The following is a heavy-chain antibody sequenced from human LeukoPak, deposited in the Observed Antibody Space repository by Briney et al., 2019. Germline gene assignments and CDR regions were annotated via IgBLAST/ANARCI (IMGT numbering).Heavy chain of an antibody. CDR1: GLPFSSYA. Sequence: GGSRRLSWAASGLPFSSYAMHWVRQAPGKGLEWVAVISYDGSNKYYADSVKGRFTISRDNAKKSLYLQMNSLKAEDTAVYYCARDGRDGYNGYFDPWGQGTLVTVSS. CDR2: ISYDGSNK. V-gene: IGHV3-30*04. CDR3: ARDGRDGYNGYFDP. J-gene: IGHJ5*02. D-gene: IGHD5-24*01.